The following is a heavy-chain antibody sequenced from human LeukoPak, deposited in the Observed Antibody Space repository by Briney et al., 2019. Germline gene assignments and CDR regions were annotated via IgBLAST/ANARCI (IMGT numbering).Heavy chain of an antibody. Sequence: PGGPLRLSCAASGLPFSSYAMTWVRQAPGKGLEWVSAIGATGGDLYYADSVKGRFTISRDNSKNTLYLQIHSLRAEDTAIYYCAKYLAAGKFYFDYWGQGTLVTVSS. V-gene: IGHV3-23*01. CDR2: IGATGGDL. D-gene: IGHD6-13*01. J-gene: IGHJ4*02. CDR1: GLPFSSYA. CDR3: AKYLAAGKFYFDY.